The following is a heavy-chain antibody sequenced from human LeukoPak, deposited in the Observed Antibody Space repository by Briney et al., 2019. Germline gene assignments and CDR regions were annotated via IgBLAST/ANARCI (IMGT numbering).Heavy chain of an antibody. CDR1: GYTFTGYY. D-gene: IGHD2-2*01. V-gene: IGHV1-2*06. Sequence: ASVKVSCKASGYTFTGYYMHWVRQAPGQGLEWMGRINPNSGGTSYAQKFQGRVTMTRDTSISTAYMELSRLRSDDTAVYYCARDHSYCSSTSCYHWFDPWGQGTLVTVSS. CDR3: ARDHSYCSSTSCYHWFDP. CDR2: INPNSGGT. J-gene: IGHJ5*02.